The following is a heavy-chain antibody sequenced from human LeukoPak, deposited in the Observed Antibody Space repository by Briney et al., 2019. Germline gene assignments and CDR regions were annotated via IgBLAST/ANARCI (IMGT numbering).Heavy chain of an antibody. CDR2: ICPVDSDT. V-gene: IGHV5-51*01. Sequence: GESLNISCQVTAYSFTSYPIGDMRQIPGKGLEWMWIICPVDSDTSYSPSFEGQCTISADKSLTTDYLQWSSLKASDTAMYYCARHDCSDGSCYGDYWGQGTLVTVSS. CDR1: AYSFTSYP. CDR3: ARHDCSDGSCYGDY. J-gene: IGHJ4*02. D-gene: IGHD2-15*01.